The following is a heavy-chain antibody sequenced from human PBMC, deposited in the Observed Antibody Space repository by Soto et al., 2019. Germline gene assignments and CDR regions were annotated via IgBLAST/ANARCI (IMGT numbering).Heavy chain of an antibody. CDR2: IYYSGRT. CDR1: GGSISSYY. J-gene: IGHJ5*02. D-gene: IGHD6-13*01. CDR3: AGSIAAAGTLLAFDP. Sequence: QVQLQESGPGLVKPSETLSLTCTVSGGSISSYYWSWIRQPPGKGLEWIGYIYYSGRTNYNPSLQSLVTRSVDTSKNQFALKLSSVTAADTAVYYCAGSIAAAGTLLAFDPWGQGTLVTVSS. V-gene: IGHV4-59*01.